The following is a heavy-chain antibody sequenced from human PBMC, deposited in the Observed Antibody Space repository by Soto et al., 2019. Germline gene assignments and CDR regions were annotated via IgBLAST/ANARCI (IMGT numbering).Heavy chain of an antibody. D-gene: IGHD6-13*01. CDR3: AARAAAEYFDY. V-gene: IGHV4-34*01. CDR1: GGSFSGYY. Sequence: SETLYLTCAVYGGSFSGYYWSWIRQPPGKGLEWIGEINHSGSTNYNPSLKSRVTISVDTSKNQFSLKLSSVTAADTAVYYCAARAAAEYFDYWGQGTLVTVSS. CDR2: INHSGST. J-gene: IGHJ4*02.